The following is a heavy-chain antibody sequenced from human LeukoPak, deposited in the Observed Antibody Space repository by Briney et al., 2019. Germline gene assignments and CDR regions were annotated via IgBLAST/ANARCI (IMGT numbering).Heavy chain of an antibody. CDR3: AKDEGRYSSSSVGYYFDY. CDR2: IRDDGSNK. D-gene: IGHD6-6*01. Sequence: GGSLRLSCAASGFTFSNYGIHWVRQAPGKGLEWVAFIRDDGSNKYYTDSVKGRFTISRHNSKNTLYLQMNSLRAEDTAVYYCAKDEGRYSSSSVGYYFDYWGRGTLVTVSS. V-gene: IGHV3-30*02. J-gene: IGHJ4*02. CDR1: GFTFSNYG.